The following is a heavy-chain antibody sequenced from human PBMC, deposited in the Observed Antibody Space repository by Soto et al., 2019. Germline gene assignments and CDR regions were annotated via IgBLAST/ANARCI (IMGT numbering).Heavy chain of an antibody. CDR1: GFTLSDHY. CDR2: TKNKAQRYTT. D-gene: IGHD1-26*01. J-gene: IGHJ4*02. Sequence: EVQLVESGGGLVQPGGSLRLSCVVSGFTLSDHYIDWVRQAPGKGLEWVGRTKNKAQRYTTEYAASGKGRFTISRDDSENSVYLQRKSLEAEDTAVYYCVRWDSGNPENWGQGTLVSVSS. V-gene: IGHV3-72*01. CDR3: VRWDSGNPEN.